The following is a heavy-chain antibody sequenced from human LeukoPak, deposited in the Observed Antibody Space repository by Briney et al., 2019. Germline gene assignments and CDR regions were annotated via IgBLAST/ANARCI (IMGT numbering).Heavy chain of an antibody. D-gene: IGHD4-17*01. CDR2: IRSKHYGGAA. J-gene: IGHJ6*03. V-gene: IGHV3-49*03. CDR3: ARDLLGGDPSAYYYYYMDV. CDR1: GFTFCDYA. Sequence: GRSLRLSCATSGFTFCDYAMSWFRQAPGKGLEWVSFIRSKHYGGAAEYAASVKGRFTISREDSKSIAYLQMNNLKTEDTAVYYCARDLLGGDPSAYYYYYMDVWGKGTTVTVSS.